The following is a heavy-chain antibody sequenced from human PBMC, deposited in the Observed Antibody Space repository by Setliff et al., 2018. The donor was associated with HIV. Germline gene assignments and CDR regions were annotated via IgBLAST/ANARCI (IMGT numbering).Heavy chain of an antibody. V-gene: IGHV1-69*13. D-gene: IGHD5-12*01. Sequence: SVKVSCKASGGTFSSHGISWVRQAHGQGLEWVGGITPIFDTANYALKLQGRVTITADEPTNTAYMELSSLRIEDTAIYYCARGLALATIPVAFDHWGQGTLVTVSS. CDR2: ITPIFDTA. J-gene: IGHJ4*02. CDR3: ARGLALATIPVAFDH. CDR1: GGTFSSHG.